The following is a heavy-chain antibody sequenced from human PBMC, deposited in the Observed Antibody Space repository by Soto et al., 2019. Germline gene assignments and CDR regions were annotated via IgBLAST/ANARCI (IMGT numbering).Heavy chain of an antibody. Sequence: EVQLVESGGGLVEPGGSLRLSCAASGFTFNNAWMSWVRQAPGKGLEWIGRIKSTTDGGAIDYAAPVKGRFTISRDDSENTLYLQMSILKTEDTAVYFCATDVAHIAVLLGLDAFDIWGQGTMVTVSS. V-gene: IGHV3-15*01. J-gene: IGHJ3*02. D-gene: IGHD2-21*01. CDR1: GFTFNNAW. CDR2: IKSTTDGGAI. CDR3: ATDVAHIAVLLGLDAFDI.